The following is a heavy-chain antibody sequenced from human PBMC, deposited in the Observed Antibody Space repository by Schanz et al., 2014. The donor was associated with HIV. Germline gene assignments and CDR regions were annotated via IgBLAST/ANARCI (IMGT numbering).Heavy chain of an antibody. CDR3: ARDSPVAAGTLDY. Sequence: QVQLVQSGAEVKKSGSSVKVSCKASGGTIRNLGITWVRQAPGQGLEWMGGIIPLSGTPFYAQKFQGRVAITADKSTGTVYMDLGSLTSEDTAVYFCARDSPVAAGTLDYGGQGTLVTVSS. CDR1: GGTIRNLG. J-gene: IGHJ4*02. D-gene: IGHD6-13*01. CDR2: IIPLSGTP. V-gene: IGHV1-69*06.